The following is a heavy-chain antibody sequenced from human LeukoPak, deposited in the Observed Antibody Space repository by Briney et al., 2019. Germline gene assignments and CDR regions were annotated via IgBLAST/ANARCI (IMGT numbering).Heavy chain of an antibody. CDR3: AKGRPTTLGYCTSTSCADWYFDL. J-gene: IGHJ2*01. CDR2: IGGQGGDT. D-gene: IGHD2-2*01. V-gene: IGHV3-64D*06. Sequence: GGSLRLSCSASGFTFSDYAMNWVRQAPGKGLEYVSVIGGQGGDTYYADSVKGRFTISRDNSRNTLYLQMNSLRVEDTAVYYCAKGRPTTLGYCTSTSCADWYFDLWGRGTLLTVSS. CDR1: GFTFSDYA.